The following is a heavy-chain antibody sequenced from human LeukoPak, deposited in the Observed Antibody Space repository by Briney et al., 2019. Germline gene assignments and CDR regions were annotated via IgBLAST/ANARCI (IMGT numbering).Heavy chain of an antibody. D-gene: IGHD4-17*01. J-gene: IGHJ6*03. V-gene: IGHV3-21*03. CDR2: ISSSSSYI. CDR3: ASYQYDGDYDYDYYYMDV. CDR1: GFTFSSYS. Sequence: NPGGSLRLSCAASGFTFSSYSMNWVRQAPGKGLEWVSSISSSSSYIYYADSVKGRFTISRDNAKNSLYLQMNSLRAEDTAVYYCASYQYDGDYDYDYYYMDVWGKGTTVTVSS.